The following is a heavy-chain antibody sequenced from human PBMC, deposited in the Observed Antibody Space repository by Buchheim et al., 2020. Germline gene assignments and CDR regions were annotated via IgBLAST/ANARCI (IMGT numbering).Heavy chain of an antibody. CDR2: IYYTGTT. Sequence: QLQLQGSGPGLVKPSETLSLSCTVSGDSISSSSYYWGWVRQPPGKGLEWIGSIYYTGTTYYQPSLKRRVTISVDTSKNQFSLNLSSVTAADTAVYYCASLYYSESVRDYWGQGAL. CDR3: ASLYYSESVRDY. D-gene: IGHD3-22*01. CDR1: GDSISSSSYY. J-gene: IGHJ4*02. V-gene: IGHV4-39*01.